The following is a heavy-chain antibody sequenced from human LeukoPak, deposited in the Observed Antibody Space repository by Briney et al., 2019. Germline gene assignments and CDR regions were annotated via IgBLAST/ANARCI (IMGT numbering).Heavy chain of an antibody. J-gene: IGHJ3*02. V-gene: IGHV1-2*02. CDR3: AKNIWFGESSDAFGI. CDR2: INPNSGGT. D-gene: IGHD3-10*01. Sequence: ASVKVSCKASGYTFTGYYMHWVRQAPGQGLEWMGWINPNSGGTNYAQKFQGRVTMTRDTSITTAYMELSRLTSDDTAVYYCAKNIWFGESSDAFGIWGQGTMVTVSS. CDR1: GYTFTGYY.